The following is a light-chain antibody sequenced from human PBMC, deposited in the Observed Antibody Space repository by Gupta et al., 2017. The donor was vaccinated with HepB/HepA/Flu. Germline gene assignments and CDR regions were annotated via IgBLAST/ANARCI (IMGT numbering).Light chain of an antibody. J-gene: IGLJ1*01. CDR2: DNT. CDR1: SASIGAGYD. Sequence: SVFTQPPSVPGAPGQRVTIPCTGSSASIGAGYDAHWYQHLPGTAPKLLIFDNTNRPSGVPDRFSGAKSDTSASMAITGLEAEDEGDYYCHSYDTSLSGYVFGTGTTVTVL. V-gene: IGLV1-40*01. CDR3: HSYDTSLSGYV.